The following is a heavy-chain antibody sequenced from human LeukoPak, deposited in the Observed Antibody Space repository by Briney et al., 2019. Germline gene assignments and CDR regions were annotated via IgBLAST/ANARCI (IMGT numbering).Heavy chain of an antibody. Sequence: ASVKVSCKASGYTFTSYDINWVRQATGQGLEWMGWMNPNSGNTGYAQKLQGRVTMTTDTSTSTAYMELRSLRSDDTAVYYCAREVKADAFDIWGQGTMVTVSS. V-gene: IGHV1-8*01. CDR1: GYTFTSYD. CDR3: AREVKADAFDI. CDR2: MNPNSGNT. J-gene: IGHJ3*02.